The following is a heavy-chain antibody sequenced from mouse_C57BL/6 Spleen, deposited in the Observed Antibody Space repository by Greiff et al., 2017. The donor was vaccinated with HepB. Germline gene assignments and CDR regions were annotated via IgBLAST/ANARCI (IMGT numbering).Heavy chain of an antibody. CDR2: INPNNGGT. D-gene: IGHD2-3*01. V-gene: IGHV1-26*01. CDR3: ARERLLRYFDV. CDR1: GYTFTDYY. Sequence: EVKLQQSGPELVKPGASVKISCKASGYTFTDYYMNWVKQSHGKSLEWIGDINPNNGGTSYNQKFKGKATLTVDKSSSTAYMELRSLTSEDSAVYYCARERLLRYFDVWGTGTTVTVSS. J-gene: IGHJ1*03.